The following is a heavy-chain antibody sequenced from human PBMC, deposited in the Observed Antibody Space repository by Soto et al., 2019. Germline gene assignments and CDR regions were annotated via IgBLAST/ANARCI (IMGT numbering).Heavy chain of an antibody. CDR2: IILVFGTA. D-gene: IGHD4-17*01. V-gene: IGHV1-69*12. Sequence: QVQLVQSGAEVKKPGSSVKVSCKASGGSLSNYGISWVRQAPGQGLEWMGGIILVFGTANYAQKFQGRVTITADESTSIVYMDVTSLRSEDTAVYYCARGDATKIVVTTYYGMDVWGQGTTVTVSS. CDR3: ARGDATKIVVTTYYGMDV. CDR1: GGSLSNYG. J-gene: IGHJ6*02.